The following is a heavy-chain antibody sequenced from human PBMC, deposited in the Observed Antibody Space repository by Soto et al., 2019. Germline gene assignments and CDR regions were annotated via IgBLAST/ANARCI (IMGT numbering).Heavy chain of an antibody. J-gene: IGHJ4*02. D-gene: IGHD3-22*01. CDR3: ATLYCDDSSGYDY. V-gene: IGHV1-24*01. CDR2: FDPEDGET. Sequence: ASVKVSCKVSGYTLTELSMHWVRQAPGKGLEWMGGFDPEDGETINAQKFHGRVTMTEDTSTDAAYMELSSLRSEDTAVYYCATLYCDDSSGYDYWGQGTLDTVSS. CDR1: GYTLTELS.